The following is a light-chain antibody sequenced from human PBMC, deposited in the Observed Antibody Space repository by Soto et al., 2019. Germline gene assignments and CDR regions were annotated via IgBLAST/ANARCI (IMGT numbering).Light chain of an antibody. CDR3: QQYNNWPWT. V-gene: IGKV3-15*01. CDR2: GAS. J-gene: IGKJ1*01. CDR1: QSDSSN. Sequence: EIVMTQSPVTLSVSPGERATLSCRASQSDSSNLAWYQQKPGQAPRVLIYGASTRATGIPARFSGSGSGTEFTLTISSLQSEDSAVYYCQQYNNWPWTFGQGTKVEIK.